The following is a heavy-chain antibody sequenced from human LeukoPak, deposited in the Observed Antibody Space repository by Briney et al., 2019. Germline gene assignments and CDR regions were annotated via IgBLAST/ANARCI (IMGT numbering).Heavy chain of an antibody. CDR3: ARHGGGFRAFDI. CDR1: GGSISSSTYY. V-gene: IGHV4-39*01. CDR2: IFYTGST. J-gene: IGHJ3*02. Sequence: PSETLSLTCTVSGGSISSSTYYWGWIRQPPEKGLEWIGTIFYTGSTYYNPSLKSRLTMSVDTSKNQFSLKLTSVTAADTAVYYCARHGGGFRAFDIRGQGTMVTVSS. D-gene: IGHD3-16*01.